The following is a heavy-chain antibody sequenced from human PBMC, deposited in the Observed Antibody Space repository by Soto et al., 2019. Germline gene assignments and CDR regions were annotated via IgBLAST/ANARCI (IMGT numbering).Heavy chain of an antibody. J-gene: IGHJ5*02. D-gene: IGHD1-7*01. Sequence: KTSETLSLTCTASGGSISSYYWSWIRQPAGKGLEWIGRIYTSGSTNYNPSLKSRVTMSVDTSKNQFSLKLSSVTAADTAVYYCARDIREYNWNYGWFHPWGQGTLVTVSS. CDR2: IYTSGST. CDR3: ARDIREYNWNYGWFHP. V-gene: IGHV4-4*07. CDR1: GGSISSYY.